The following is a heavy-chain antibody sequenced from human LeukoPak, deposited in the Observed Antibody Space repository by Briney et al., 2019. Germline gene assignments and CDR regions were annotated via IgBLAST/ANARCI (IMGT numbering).Heavy chain of an antibody. J-gene: IGHJ4*02. Sequence: PSETLSLTCAVYGGSFSGYYWSWIRQPPGKGLEWIGEINHSGSTNYNPSLKSRVTISVDTSKNQFSLKLSSVTAADTAVYYCANNPRGYSGSYDGYWGQGTLVTVSS. CDR2: INHSGST. D-gene: IGHD1-26*01. V-gene: IGHV4-34*01. CDR1: GGSFSGYY. CDR3: ANNPRGYSGSYDGY.